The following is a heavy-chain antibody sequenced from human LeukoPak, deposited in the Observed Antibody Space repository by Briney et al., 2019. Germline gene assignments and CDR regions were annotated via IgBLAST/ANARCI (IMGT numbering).Heavy chain of an antibody. V-gene: IGHV1-69*05. Sequence: GASVKVSCKASGGTFSSYAISWVRQAPGQGLEWMGGIIPIFGTANYAQKFQGRVTITRDTSASTAYMELSSLRSEDTAVYYCARDLRGSSYYYGMDVWGQGTTVTVSS. CDR1: GGTFSSYA. CDR2: IIPIFGTA. CDR3: ARDLRGSSYYYGMDV. D-gene: IGHD3-16*01. J-gene: IGHJ6*02.